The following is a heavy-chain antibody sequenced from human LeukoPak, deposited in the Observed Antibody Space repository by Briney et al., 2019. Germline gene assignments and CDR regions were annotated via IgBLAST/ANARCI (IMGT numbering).Heavy chain of an antibody. D-gene: IGHD2-8*02. CDR1: GFTFSNAW. Sequence: GGSLRLSCAASGFTFSNAWMNWVRQAPGKGLEWVGRIKSKTDGGTTDYAAPVRGRFTISRDDSKNTLYLQMNSLKTEDTAVYYCTTVSSGGVWYFDLWGRGTLVTVSS. V-gene: IGHV3-15*07. CDR2: IKSKTDGGTT. J-gene: IGHJ2*01. CDR3: TTVSSGGVWYFDL.